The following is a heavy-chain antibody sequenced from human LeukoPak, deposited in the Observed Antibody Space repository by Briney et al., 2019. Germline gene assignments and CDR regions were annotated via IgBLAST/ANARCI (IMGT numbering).Heavy chain of an antibody. V-gene: IGHV1-2*02. D-gene: IGHD6-6*01. J-gene: IGHJ4*02. CDR2: INPNSGGT. Sequence: ASVKVSCKASGYTFTSYGISWVRQAPGQGLEWMGWINPNSGGTNYAQKFQGRVTMTRDTSISTAYMELSRLRSDDTAVYYCARALGSSSPYYFDYWGQGTLDTVSS. CDR3: ARALGSSSPYYFDY. CDR1: GYTFTSYG.